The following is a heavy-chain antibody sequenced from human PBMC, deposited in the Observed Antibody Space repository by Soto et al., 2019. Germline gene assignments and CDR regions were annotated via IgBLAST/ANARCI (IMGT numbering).Heavy chain of an antibody. Sequence: GGSLRLSCAASGFTFSSYAMSWVRRAPGKGLEWVSGISGSGGGTYYADSVKGRFTISRDYSKNTLYLQMNSLRAEDTAVYYCAKDLSDTAMVTVPDYWGQGTLVTVSS. CDR2: ISGSGGGT. CDR1: GFTFSSYA. V-gene: IGHV3-23*01. CDR3: AKDLSDTAMVTVPDY. J-gene: IGHJ4*02. D-gene: IGHD5-18*01.